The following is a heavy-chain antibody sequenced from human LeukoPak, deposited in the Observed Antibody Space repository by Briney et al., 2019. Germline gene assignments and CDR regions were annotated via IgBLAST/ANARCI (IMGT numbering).Heavy chain of an antibody. CDR2: IYSSGST. J-gene: IGHJ5*02. D-gene: IGHD3-22*01. CDR1: GGSISSYY. V-gene: IGHV4-4*07. Sequence: SETLSLTCTVSGGSISSYYWSWIRQPAGKGLEWIGRIYSSGSTNYNPSLKSRVTMSVDTSKSQFSLKLSSVIAADTAVYYCARDFSYDSSDYPPWGQGTLVTVSS. CDR3: ARDFSYDSSDYPP.